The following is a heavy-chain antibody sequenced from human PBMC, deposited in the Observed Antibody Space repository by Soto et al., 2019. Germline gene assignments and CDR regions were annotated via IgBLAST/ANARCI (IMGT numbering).Heavy chain of an antibody. CDR1: GGSISSSSYY. J-gene: IGHJ3*02. Sequence: SETLSLTCTVSGGSISSSSYYWGWIRQPPGKGLEWIGSIYYSGSTYYNPSLKSRVTISVDTSKNQFSLKLSSVTAADTAVYYCARRGRDGYRYGAFDIWGQGTMVTVSS. CDR2: IYYSGST. V-gene: IGHV4-39*01. CDR3: ARRGRDGYRYGAFDI. D-gene: IGHD5-12*01.